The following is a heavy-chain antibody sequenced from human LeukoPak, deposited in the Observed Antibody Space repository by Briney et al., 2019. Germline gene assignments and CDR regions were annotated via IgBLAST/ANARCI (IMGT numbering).Heavy chain of an antibody. D-gene: IGHD4/OR15-4a*01. V-gene: IGHV4-39*01. J-gene: IGHJ4*02. CDR2: IYYSGST. Sequence: PSETLSLTCTVSGGSISSSSYYWGWIRQPPGKGLEWIGGIYYSGSTYYNPSLKSRVTISVDTSKNQFSPNLSSVTAADTAVYYCALDTIGARPNFDYWGQGTLVAVSS. CDR1: GGSISSSSYY. CDR3: ALDTIGARPNFDY.